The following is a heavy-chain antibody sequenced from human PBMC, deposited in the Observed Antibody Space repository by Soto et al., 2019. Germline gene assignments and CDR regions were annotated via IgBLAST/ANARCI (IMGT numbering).Heavy chain of an antibody. CDR3: ARGRNSAFDV. J-gene: IGHJ3*01. V-gene: IGHV6-1*01. CDR1: GDSIFSSGVA. CDR2: ADYRSKWVN. D-gene: IGHD1-7*01. Sequence: QVQLQQSGPGLVKPSQTLSLTCVISGDSIFSSGVAWNWIRQSPSRGLEWLGRADYRSKWVNDYAESVKSRITINPDTPKNQSSLQLNSLTPEDTAVYYCARGRNSAFDVWGQGTMVTVSS.